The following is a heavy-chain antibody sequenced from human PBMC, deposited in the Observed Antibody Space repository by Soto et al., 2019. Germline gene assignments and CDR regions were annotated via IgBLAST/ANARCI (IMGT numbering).Heavy chain of an antibody. CDR1: GFTVSSNY. CDR2: IYSGGST. CDR3: ARVAVWDVVVAATRGYGMDV. D-gene: IGHD2-15*01. V-gene: IGHV3-53*01. J-gene: IGHJ6*02. Sequence: GGSLRLSCGASGFTVSSNYMSWVRQAPGKGLEWVSVIYSGGSTYYADSVKGRFTISRDNSKNTLYLQMNSLRAEDTAVYYCARVAVWDVVVAATRGYGMDVWGQGTTVTVSS.